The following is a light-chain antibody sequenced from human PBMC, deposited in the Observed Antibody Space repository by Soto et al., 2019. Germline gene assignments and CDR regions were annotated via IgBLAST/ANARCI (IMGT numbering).Light chain of an antibody. CDR1: SSDVGGYKY. Sequence: QSALTQPASVSGSPGQSITISCTGTSSDVGGYKYVSWYQQHPGKAPKLMIYEVSNRPSGVSNRFSGSKSGNTASLTISGLQAEDEADYYCSSYTSSSTWVSGGGTKLPV. V-gene: IGLV2-14*01. J-gene: IGLJ3*02. CDR2: EVS. CDR3: SSYTSSSTWV.